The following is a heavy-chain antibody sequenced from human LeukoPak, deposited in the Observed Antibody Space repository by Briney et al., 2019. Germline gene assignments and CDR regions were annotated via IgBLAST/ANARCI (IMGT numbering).Heavy chain of an antibody. Sequence: SETLSLTCTVSGGSINNYYWSWIRQAAGKGLEWIGRIYSSSSTKTNPSLKSRVTMSVDMSKNQFSLRLSSVTAADTAVYYCAREGSYPPYYFDYWGQGTLVTVSS. J-gene: IGHJ4*02. V-gene: IGHV4-4*07. D-gene: IGHD1-26*01. CDR2: IYSSSST. CDR1: GGSINNYY. CDR3: AREGSYPPYYFDY.